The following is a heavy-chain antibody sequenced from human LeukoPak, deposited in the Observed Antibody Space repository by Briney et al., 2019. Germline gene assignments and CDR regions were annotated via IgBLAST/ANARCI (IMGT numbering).Heavy chain of an antibody. D-gene: IGHD2-2*01. CDR3: AREGLSIVVVPAATTNTYYYYYMDV. CDR1: GYTFTSYG. V-gene: IGHV1-18*01. CDR2: ISAYNGNT. J-gene: IGHJ6*03. Sequence: ASVKVSCQASGYTFTSYGISWVRQAPGQGLEWMGWISAYNGNTNYAQKLQGRVTMTTDTSTSTANMELKSLRSEDTAVYYCAREGLSIVVVPAATTNTYYYYYMDVWGKGTTVTVSS.